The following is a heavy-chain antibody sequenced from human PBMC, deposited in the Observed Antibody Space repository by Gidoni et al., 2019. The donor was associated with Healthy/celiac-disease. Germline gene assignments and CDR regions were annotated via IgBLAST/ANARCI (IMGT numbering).Heavy chain of an antibody. CDR1: GFTFSSYS. V-gene: IGHV3-21*01. D-gene: IGHD6-19*01. CDR2: ISSSSSYI. J-gene: IGHJ4*02. Sequence: EVQLVESGGGLVKPGGSLRLSCAASGFTFSSYSMNWVRQAPGKGLEWVSSISSSSSYIYYADSVKGRFTISRDNAKNSLYLQMNSLRAEDTAVYYCATLKGDRIAVAGNPLGDVVDYWGQGTLVTVSS. CDR3: ATLKGDRIAVAGNPLGDVVDY.